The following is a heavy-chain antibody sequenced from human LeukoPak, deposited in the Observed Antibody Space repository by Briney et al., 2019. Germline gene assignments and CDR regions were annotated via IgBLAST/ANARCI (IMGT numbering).Heavy chain of an antibody. CDR1: GGSIRNGKW. V-gene: IGHV4-4*02. D-gene: IGHD1-26*01. CDR2: IIYSGST. Sequence: SETLSLTCVVTGGSIRNGKWWSWVRQPPGKGLEWIGEIIYSGSTHYNPSLRSRVIILADTSKSQFSLKLSSVTAADTAVYYCASYSGDYSLQYWGQGTLVTVS. CDR3: ASYSGDYSLQY. J-gene: IGHJ1*01.